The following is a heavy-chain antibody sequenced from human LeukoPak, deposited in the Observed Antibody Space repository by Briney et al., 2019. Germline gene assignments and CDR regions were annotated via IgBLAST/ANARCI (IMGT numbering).Heavy chain of an antibody. CDR2: IIPIFGTA. CDR3: ARDKRLGGSGSFDY. CDR1: GGTFSSYA. V-gene: IGHV1-69*05. J-gene: IGHJ4*02. Sequence: SVKVSCKAYGGTFSSYAISWVRQAPGQGLEWMGGIIPIFGTANYAQKFQGRVTITTDESTSTAYMELSSLRSEDTAVYYCARDKRLGGSGSFDYWGQGTLVTVSS. D-gene: IGHD3-10*01.